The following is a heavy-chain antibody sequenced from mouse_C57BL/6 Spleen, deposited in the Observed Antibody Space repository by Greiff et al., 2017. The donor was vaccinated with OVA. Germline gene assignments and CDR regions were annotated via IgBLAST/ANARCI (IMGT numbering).Heavy chain of an antibody. D-gene: IGHD1-1*01. CDR2: IYPRSGNT. J-gene: IGHJ4*01. V-gene: IGHV1-81*01. CDR1: GYTFTSYG. CDR3: ARRGYGSSFYYYAMDY. Sequence: QVHVKQSGAELARPGASVKLSCKASGYTFTSYGISWVKQRTGQGLEWIGEIYPRSGNTYYNEKFKGKATLTADKSSSTAYMELRSLTSEDSAVYFCARRGYGSSFYYYAMDYWGQGTSVTVSS.